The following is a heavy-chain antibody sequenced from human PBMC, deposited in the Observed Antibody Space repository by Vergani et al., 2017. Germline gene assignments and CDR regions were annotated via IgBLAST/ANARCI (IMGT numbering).Heavy chain of an antibody. V-gene: IGHV1-46*01. CDR3: ARDSRYCSSTSCYVGRDWFDP. J-gene: IGHJ5*02. D-gene: IGHD2-2*01. CDR2: INPSGGST. CDR1: GYTFTSYY. Sequence: QVQLVQSGAEVKKPGASVKVSCKASGYTFTSYYMHWVRQAPGQGLEWMGIINPSGGSTSYAQKFQGRVTMTRDTSTSTVYMERSSRRSEDTAVYYCARDSRYCSSTSCYVGRDWFDPWGQGTLVTVSS.